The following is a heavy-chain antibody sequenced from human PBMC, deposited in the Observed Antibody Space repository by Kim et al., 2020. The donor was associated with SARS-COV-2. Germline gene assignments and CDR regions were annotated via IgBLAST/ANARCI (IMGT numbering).Heavy chain of an antibody. J-gene: IGHJ5*02. D-gene: IGHD3-3*01. Sequence: TTYADSGKGRFTISRDNEKNTLYRQMNSLRAEDTAVYYCAKVFTWFDPWGQGTLVAVSS. CDR2: T. V-gene: IGHV3-74*01. CDR3: AKVFTWFDP.